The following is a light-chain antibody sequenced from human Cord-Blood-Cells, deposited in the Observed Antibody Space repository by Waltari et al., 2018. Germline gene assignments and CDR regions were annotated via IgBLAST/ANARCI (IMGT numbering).Light chain of an antibody. J-gene: IGLJ1*01. Sequence: QSALTQPASVSGSPGQSITISCTGTSSDVGRYNLVSLYQQHPGKAPTLMLYEGSKRPSGVSNRFSGSKSGNTASLTISGLQAEDEADYYCCSYAGSSTYYVFGTGTKVTVL. V-gene: IGLV2-23*01. CDR2: EGS. CDR3: CSYAGSSTYYV. CDR1: SSDVGRYNL.